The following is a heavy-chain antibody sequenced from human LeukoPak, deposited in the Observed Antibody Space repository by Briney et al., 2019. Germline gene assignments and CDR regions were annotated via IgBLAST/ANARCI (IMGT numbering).Heavy chain of an antibody. D-gene: IGHD2-8*01. CDR2: IKFDGIEK. Sequence: GGSLRLSCAASGFTFRNYWLSWVRQAPGKGLEWVANIKFDGIEKYYVDSVKGRFTVSRDNAKSSLYLQMNSLRPEDTAVYYCTCDLDRSNGLWGQGTMVTVSS. CDR1: GFTFRNYW. V-gene: IGHV3-7*01. J-gene: IGHJ3*01. CDR3: TCDLDRSNGL.